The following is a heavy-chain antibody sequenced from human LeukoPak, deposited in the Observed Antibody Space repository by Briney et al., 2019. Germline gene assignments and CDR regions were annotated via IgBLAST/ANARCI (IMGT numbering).Heavy chain of an antibody. CDR2: IKWDSGSL. J-gene: IGHJ3*02. CDR1: GFTFDDYA. Sequence: PGGSLRLSCAASGFTFDDYAMHWVRQAPGRGLEWVSGIKWDSGSLGYADSVKGRFTVSRDTAKNSLYLQLNSLRPEDTALYYCAKEAVVVRSSPFDAFDIWGQGTMVTVSS. V-gene: IGHV3-9*01. CDR3: AKEAVVVRSSPFDAFDI. D-gene: IGHD3-22*01.